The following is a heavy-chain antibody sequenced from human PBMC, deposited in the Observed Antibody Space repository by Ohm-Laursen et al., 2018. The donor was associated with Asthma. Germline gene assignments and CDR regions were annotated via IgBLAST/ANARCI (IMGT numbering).Heavy chain of an antibody. CDR2: IVVGSGNT. CDR1: GFTFTSSA. CDR3: AAGRVAILHYYYYGMDV. Sequence: VASVKVSCKASGFTFTSSAVQWVRQARGQRLEWIGWIVVGSGNTNYAQKFQERVTITRDMSTSTAYMELSSLRSEDTAVYYCAAGRVAILHYYYYGMDVWGQGTTVTVSS. J-gene: IGHJ6*02. D-gene: IGHD2-21*01. V-gene: IGHV1-58*01.